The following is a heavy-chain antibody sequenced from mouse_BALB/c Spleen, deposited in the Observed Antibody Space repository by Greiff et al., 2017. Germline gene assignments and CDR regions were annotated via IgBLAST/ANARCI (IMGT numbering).Heavy chain of an antibody. CDR2: ISSGSSTI. Sequence: DVKLVESGGGLVQPGGSRKLSCAASGFTFSSFGMHWVRQAPEKGLEWVAYISSGSSTIYYADTVKGRFTISRDNPKNTLFLQMTSLRSEDTAMYYCARTGTSAMDYWGQGTSVTVSS. D-gene: IGHD4-1*01. CDR1: GFTFSSFG. CDR3: ARTGTSAMDY. J-gene: IGHJ4*01. V-gene: IGHV5-17*02.